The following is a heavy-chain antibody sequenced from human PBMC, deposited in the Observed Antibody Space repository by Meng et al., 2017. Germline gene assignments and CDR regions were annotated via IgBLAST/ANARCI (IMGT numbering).Heavy chain of an antibody. CDR1: GYTFTSYD. D-gene: IGHD5-12*01. J-gene: IGHJ4*02. V-gene: IGHV1-8*01. CDR2: MNPNRGNT. Sequence: QVQLVQSWAEVKKPGASVKVSCKASGYTFTSYDINWVRQATGQGLEWMGWMNPNRGNTDYAQKFQGRVTMTRNTSINTAYMELSSLRSDDTAVYFCARANTYSGYDYGYWGQGTLVTVSS. CDR3: ARANTYSGYDYGY.